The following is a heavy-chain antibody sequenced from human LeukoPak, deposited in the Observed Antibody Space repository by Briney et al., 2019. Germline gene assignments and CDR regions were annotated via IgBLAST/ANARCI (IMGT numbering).Heavy chain of an antibody. CDR3: ARAVLLWFGEPETMDV. CDR1: GGSISSSNW. D-gene: IGHD3-10*01. J-gene: IGHJ6*04. Sequence: SETLSLTCAVSGGSISSSNWWSWVRQPPGKGLEWIGEIYHSGGTNYNPSLKSRVTISVDKSKNQFSLKLSSVTAADTAVYYCARAVLLWFGEPETMDVWGKGTTVTVSS. CDR2: IYHSGGT. V-gene: IGHV4-4*02.